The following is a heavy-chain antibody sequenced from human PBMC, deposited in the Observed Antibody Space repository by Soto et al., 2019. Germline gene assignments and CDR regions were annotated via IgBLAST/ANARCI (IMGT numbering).Heavy chain of an antibody. CDR2: IYYSGST. CDR1: GGSISSYY. Sequence: KLSETLSLTCTVSGGSISSYYWSWIRQPPGKGLEWIGYIYYSGSTNYNPSLKSRVTISVDTSKNQFSLKLSSVTAADTAVYYCARYSSGWYKYAFDIWGQGTMVTVSS. CDR3: ARYSSGWYKYAFDI. J-gene: IGHJ3*02. V-gene: IGHV4-59*01. D-gene: IGHD6-19*01.